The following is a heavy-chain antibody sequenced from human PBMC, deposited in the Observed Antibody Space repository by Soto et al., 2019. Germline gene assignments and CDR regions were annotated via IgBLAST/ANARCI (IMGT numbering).Heavy chain of an antibody. CDR2: IDPSDSYT. V-gene: IGHV5-10-1*01. J-gene: IGHJ6*02. CDR3: ARPFSYYGSGSYYNSYGMDV. D-gene: IGHD3-10*01. CDR1: GYSFTSYW. Sequence: GESLKISCKGSGYSFTSYWISWVRQMPGKGLEWMGRIDPSDSYTNYSPSFQGHVTISADKSISTAYLQWSSLKASDTAMYYCARPFSYYGSGSYYNSYGMDVWGQGTTVTSP.